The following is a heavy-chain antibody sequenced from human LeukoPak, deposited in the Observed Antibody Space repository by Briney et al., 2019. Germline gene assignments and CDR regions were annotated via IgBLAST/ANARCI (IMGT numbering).Heavy chain of an antibody. J-gene: IGHJ4*02. CDR2: INHSGST. CDR1: GGSFSGYY. V-gene: IGHV4-34*01. CDR3: ARGLVIAAADYFDY. Sequence: SETLSLTCAVYGGSFSGYYWSWIRQPPGKGLEWIGEINHSGSTNYNPSLKSRVTISVDTSKNQSSLKLSSVTAADTAVYYCARGLVIAAADYFDYWGQGTLVTVSS. D-gene: IGHD6-13*01.